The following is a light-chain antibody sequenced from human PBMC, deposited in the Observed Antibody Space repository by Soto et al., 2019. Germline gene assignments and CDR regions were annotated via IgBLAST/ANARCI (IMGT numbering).Light chain of an antibody. Sequence: DIQMTQPPSTLSASVGDRVTITCRASQSISSWLAWYQQKPGKAPKLLIYKASSLESGVPSRFSGSGSGTEFTLTISSLQPDDFATYYCQQGRAFGEGTKVEIK. CDR1: QSISSW. CDR3: QQGRA. CDR2: KAS. J-gene: IGKJ1*01. V-gene: IGKV1-5*03.